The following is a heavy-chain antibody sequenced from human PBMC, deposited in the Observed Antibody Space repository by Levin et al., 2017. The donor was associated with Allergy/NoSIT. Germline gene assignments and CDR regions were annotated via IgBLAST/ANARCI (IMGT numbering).Heavy chain of an antibody. V-gene: IGHV3-21*01. J-gene: IGHJ6*03. Sequence: GGSLRLSCAASGFTFSSYSMNWVRQAPGKGLEWVSSISSSSSYIYYADSVKGRFTISRDNAKNSLYLQMNSLRAEDTAVYYCARDRALFYEGMSGSGSPLVYYYMDVWGKGTTVTVSS. D-gene: IGHD3-10*01. CDR2: ISSSSSYI. CDR1: GFTFSSYS. CDR3: ARDRALFYEGMSGSGSPLVYYYMDV.